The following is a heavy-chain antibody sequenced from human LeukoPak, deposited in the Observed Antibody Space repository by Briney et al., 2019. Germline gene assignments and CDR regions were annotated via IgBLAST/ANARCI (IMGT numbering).Heavy chain of an antibody. V-gene: IGHV3-7*01. CDR3: ARAYCTGGGCYDY. D-gene: IGHD2-15*01. Sequence: GGSLRLSCTASGFTFNSYWVSWVRQAPAKGLVWVANINEGGSEKYYVDSVKGRFTLSRDNAKNSLYLQMNSLRADDTAVYYCARAYCTGGGCYDYWGQGTLVTVSS. CDR2: INEGGSEK. J-gene: IGHJ4*02. CDR1: GFTFNSYW.